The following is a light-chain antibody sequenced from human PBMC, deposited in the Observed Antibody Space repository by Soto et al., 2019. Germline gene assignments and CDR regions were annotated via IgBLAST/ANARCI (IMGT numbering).Light chain of an antibody. CDR2: AAY. V-gene: IGKV1-39*01. Sequence: DIQMTQSPSSLSASVGDRVTITCQASQDIKNYLNWYQQKLGKAHKLLIYAAYSLQTGVQSRFRGSGSGTDFTLTISSLQPEDFATYYCNQSYSTPLTFGGGTKVDIK. J-gene: IGKJ4*01. CDR3: NQSYSTPLT. CDR1: QDIKNY.